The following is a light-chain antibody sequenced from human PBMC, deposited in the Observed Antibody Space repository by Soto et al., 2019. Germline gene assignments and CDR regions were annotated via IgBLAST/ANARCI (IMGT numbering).Light chain of an antibody. V-gene: IGKV3D-11*03. CDR2: DAS. J-gene: IGKJ5*01. CDR1: EDVSSK. CDR3: QQRSEWPIT. Sequence: IFMTQSPATLSVSPGGRATLSCGASEDVSSKLAWYQQKPGLPPRLVIYDASTRATGIPGRFSGSGSGTDFTLTISSLEPEDFAVYYCQQRSEWPITFGQGTRLE.